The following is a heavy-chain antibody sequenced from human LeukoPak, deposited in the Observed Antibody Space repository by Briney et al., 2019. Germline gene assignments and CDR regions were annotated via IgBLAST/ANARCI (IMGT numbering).Heavy chain of an antibody. V-gene: IGHV3-53*01. CDR3: ARDEITMVRGVYYYYGMDV. Sequence: GGSLRLSCAASGFTVSSNYMSWVRQAPGKGLEWVSVIYSGGSTYYADSVKGRFTISRDNSKNTLCLQMNSLRAEDTAVYYCARDEITMVRGVYYYYGMDVWGQGTTVTVSS. J-gene: IGHJ6*02. D-gene: IGHD3-10*01. CDR2: IYSGGST. CDR1: GFTVSSNY.